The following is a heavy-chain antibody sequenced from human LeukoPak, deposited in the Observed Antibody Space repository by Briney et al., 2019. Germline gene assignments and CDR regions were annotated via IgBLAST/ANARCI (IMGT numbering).Heavy chain of an antibody. V-gene: IGHV1-18*01. CDR1: GYTFTSYG. D-gene: IGHD2-15*01. CDR3: ARDLGYCSGGSCYSLGY. Sequence: ASVKVSCKASGYTFTSYGISWVRQAPGQGLEWMGWISACNGNTNYAQKLQGRVTMTTDTSMSTAYMELRSLRSDDTAVYYCARDLGYCSGGSCYSLGYWGQGTLVTVSS. CDR2: ISACNGNT. J-gene: IGHJ4*02.